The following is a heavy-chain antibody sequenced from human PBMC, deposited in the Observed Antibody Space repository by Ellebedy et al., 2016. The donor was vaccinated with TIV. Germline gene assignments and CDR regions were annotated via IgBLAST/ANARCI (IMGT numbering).Heavy chain of an antibody. CDR1: GFTFDDYA. CDR2: ISWNSGSI. V-gene: IGHV3-9*01. D-gene: IGHD5-12*01. CDR3: ARGLVATIIDY. J-gene: IGHJ4*02. Sequence: GGSLRLXCAASGFTFDDYAMHWVRQAPGKGLEWVSGISWNSGSIGYADSVKGRFTISRDNAKNSLYLQMNSLRAEDTAVYYCARGLVATIIDYWGQGTLVTVSS.